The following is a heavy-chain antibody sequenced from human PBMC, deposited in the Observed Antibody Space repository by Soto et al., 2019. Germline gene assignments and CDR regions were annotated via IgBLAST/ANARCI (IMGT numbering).Heavy chain of an antibody. V-gene: IGHV4-61*01. J-gene: IGHJ5*02. CDR2: IYFSGST. D-gene: IGHD6-19*01. CDR1: GDSVSSASFY. CDR3: ARVNSGRNWVDP. Sequence: PSETLSLTCTVSGDSVSSASFYWIWIRQAPGKVLEWIGFIYFSGSTNYNPSLKSRVTMSLDTSKNQFSLKLRSVTPADTAVYFCARVNSGRNWVDPWGQGTLVTVSS.